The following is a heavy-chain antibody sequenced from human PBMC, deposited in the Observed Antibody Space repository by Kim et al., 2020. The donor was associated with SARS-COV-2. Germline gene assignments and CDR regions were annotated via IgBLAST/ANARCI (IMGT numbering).Heavy chain of an antibody. Sequence: GGSLRLSCAASGFIFSRKYMTWVRKAPGKGLEGVSSIYSSENTYYADSVKDRFTISRDNSKNTLYLQMDSLSAEDTAVYYCAGVTSWYFDLWGSGTLVTVSS. CDR1: GFIFSRKY. CDR3: AGVTSWYFDL. V-gene: IGHV3-66*01. CDR2: IYSSENT. J-gene: IGHJ2*01. D-gene: IGHD2-2*01.